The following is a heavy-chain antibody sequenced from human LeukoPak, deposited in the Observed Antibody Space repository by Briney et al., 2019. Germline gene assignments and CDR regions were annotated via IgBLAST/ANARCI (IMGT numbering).Heavy chain of an antibody. CDR3: ARTYGDYVYILGY. CDR2: ISGSGGNT. V-gene: IGHV3-23*01. CDR1: GLTFSSYA. D-gene: IGHD4-17*01. J-gene: IGHJ4*02. Sequence: GGSLRLSCAASGLTFSSYAMNWVRQAPGKGLEWVSAISGSGGNTYYADSVKGRFTISRDNSKNTLYLQMNSLRAEDTAVYYCARTYGDYVYILGYWGQGTLVTVSS.